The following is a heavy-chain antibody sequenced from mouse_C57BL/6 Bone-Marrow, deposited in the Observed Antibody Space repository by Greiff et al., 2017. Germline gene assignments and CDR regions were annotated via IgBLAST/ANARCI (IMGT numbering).Heavy chain of an antibody. D-gene: IGHD2-3*01. J-gene: IGHJ4*01. CDR3: ARASDGYYDAMDD. V-gene: IGHV1-55*01. CDR2: IYPGSGST. CDR1: GYTFTSYW. Sequence: QVQLQQPGAELVKPGASVKMSCKASGYTFTSYWITWVKQRPGHGLEWIGDIYPGSGSTNYNEKFKSKATLTVDTSSSTAYMQLSSLTSEDSAVYCWARASDGYYDAMDDWGQGTSVTVSS.